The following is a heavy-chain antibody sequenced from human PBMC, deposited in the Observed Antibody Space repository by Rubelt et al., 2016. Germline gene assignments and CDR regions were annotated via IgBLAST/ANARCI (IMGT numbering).Heavy chain of an antibody. D-gene: IGHD5-24*01. CDR3: ARLQRWLQFLDY. CDR2: IYSAGNT. CDR1: GASISNGGYY. J-gene: IGHJ4*02. V-gene: IGHV4-30-4*01. Sequence: QVQLQESGPGLVKPPQTLSLTCTVSGASISNGGYYWSWIRQRPGKGLEWIGYIYSAGNTFYNASLESRVTISVDTSKNQFALKLSAVTAADTAVYYCARLQRWLQFLDYWGQGTLVTVSS.